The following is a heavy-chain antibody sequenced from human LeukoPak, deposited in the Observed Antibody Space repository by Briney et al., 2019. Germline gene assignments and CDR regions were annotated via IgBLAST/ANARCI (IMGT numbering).Heavy chain of an antibody. Sequence: SQTLSLTCTVSGGSISSGGYSWSWIRQHPGKGLEWIGYIYYSGSTYYNPSLKSRVTISVDTSKNQFSLKLSSVTAADTAVYYCARRPSVVREFDYWGQGTLVTVSS. CDR1: GGSISSGGYS. CDR3: ARRPSVVREFDY. V-gene: IGHV4-31*03. D-gene: IGHD3-10*01. CDR2: IYYSGST. J-gene: IGHJ4*02.